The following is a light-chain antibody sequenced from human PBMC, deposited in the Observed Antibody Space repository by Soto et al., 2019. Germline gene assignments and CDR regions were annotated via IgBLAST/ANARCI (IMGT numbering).Light chain of an antibody. Sequence: DIQMTQSPSALSASVGDRVTITCRASQSISRWLAWYQQKPGKAPKLLIYKASSLEGGVPPRFSGSGSGTEFTLTINILQHDDVSTYCRQQYSGHYTFGQETKLEI. V-gene: IGKV1-5*03. CDR1: QSISRW. CDR3: QQYSGHYT. J-gene: IGKJ2*01. CDR2: KAS.